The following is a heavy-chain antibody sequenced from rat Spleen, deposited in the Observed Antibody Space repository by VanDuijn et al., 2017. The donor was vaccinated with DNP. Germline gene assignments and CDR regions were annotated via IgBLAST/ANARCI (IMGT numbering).Heavy chain of an antibody. Sequence: EVQLVESGGGLVQPGNSLKLSCAASGFTFSDYAMAWVRQSPKKGLEWVATITTGGGNTYYRDSVKGRFTISRDNAKSSLYLQMDSLRSEDTATYYCTTQRTGRGFFNYWGQGVMVTVSS. J-gene: IGHJ2*01. V-gene: IGHV5S23*01. CDR1: GFTFSDYA. CDR3: TTQRTGRGFFNY. D-gene: IGHD5-1*01. CDR2: ITTGGGNT.